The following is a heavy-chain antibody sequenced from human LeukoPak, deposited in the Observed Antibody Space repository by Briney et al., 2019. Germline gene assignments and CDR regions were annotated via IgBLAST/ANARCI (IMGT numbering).Heavy chain of an antibody. CDR1: GGSFSGYY. CDR3: ARRRIAARHFDY. Sequence: SETLSLTCAVYGGSFSGYYWSWIRQPPGKGLEWIGEINHSGSTNYNPSLKGRVTISVDTSKNQFSLKLSSVTAADTAVYYCARRRIAARHFDYWGQGTLVTVSS. D-gene: IGHD6-6*01. V-gene: IGHV4-34*01. CDR2: INHSGST. J-gene: IGHJ4*02.